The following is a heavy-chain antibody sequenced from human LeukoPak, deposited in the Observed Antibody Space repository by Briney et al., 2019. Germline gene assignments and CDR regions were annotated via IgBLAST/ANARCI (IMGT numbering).Heavy chain of an antibody. CDR2: ISGSGGST. Sequence: PGGSLRLSCAASGFTFSSYAMSWVRQAPGKGLEWVSAISGSGGSTYYADSVKGRFTISRDNSKNTLYLQMNSLRAEDTAAYYCAKDRSSSWYGGWFDPWGQGTLVTVSS. CDR3: AKDRSSSWYGGWFDP. D-gene: IGHD6-13*01. J-gene: IGHJ5*02. CDR1: GFTFSSYA. V-gene: IGHV3-23*01.